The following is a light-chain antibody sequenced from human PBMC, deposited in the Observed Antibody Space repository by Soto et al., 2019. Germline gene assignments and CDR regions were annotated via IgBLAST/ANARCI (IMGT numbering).Light chain of an antibody. J-gene: IGLJ3*02. V-gene: IGLV2-23*01. CDR3: CSHAGDTMWV. CDR1: SSDVVSYNL. CDR2: GAT. Sequence: QSALTQPASVSGSPGQSITISCTGTSSDVVSYNLVSWYQQHPGKVPKLMIYGATKRPSGVSDRFSGSKSGNTASLTISGLQAEDEADYYCCSHAGDTMWVLGGGTKLTVL.